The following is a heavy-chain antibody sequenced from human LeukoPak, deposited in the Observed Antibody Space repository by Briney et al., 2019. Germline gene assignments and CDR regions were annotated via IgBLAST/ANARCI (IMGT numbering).Heavy chain of an antibody. J-gene: IGHJ4*02. CDR2: ISGSGGST. V-gene: IGHV3-23*01. Sequence: GGSLRLSCAASGFTSSSYAMSWVRQAPGKGLEWVSAISGSGGSTYYADSVKGRFTISRDNSKNTLYLQMNSLRAEDTAVYYCAKVDSSGWWAIGLYFDYWGQGTLVTVSS. CDR1: GFTSSSYA. D-gene: IGHD6-19*01. CDR3: AKVDSSGWWAIGLYFDY.